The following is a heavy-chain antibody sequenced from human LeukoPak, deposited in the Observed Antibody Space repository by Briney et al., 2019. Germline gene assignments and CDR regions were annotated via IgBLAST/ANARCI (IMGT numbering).Heavy chain of an antibody. V-gene: IGHV3-23*01. CDR3: AKDLPGGDYVSGAFDI. CDR1: GFAFSSYA. J-gene: IGHJ3*02. D-gene: IGHD4-17*01. CDR2: ISGSGGNT. Sequence: GGSLRLSCAASGFAFSSYAMSWVRQAPGKGLEWVSAISGSGGNTYYADSVKGRFTISRDNSKNTLYLQMNSLRAEDTAVYYCAKDLPGGDYVSGAFDIWGQGTMVTVSS.